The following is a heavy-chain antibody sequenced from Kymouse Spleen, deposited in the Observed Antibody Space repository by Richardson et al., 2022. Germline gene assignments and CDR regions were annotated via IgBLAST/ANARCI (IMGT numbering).Heavy chain of an antibody. CDR3: AKDGDYDSSGYSFDY. D-gene: IGHD3-22*01. CDR1: GFTFDDYA. J-gene: IGHJ4*02. CDR2: ISWNSGSI. Sequence: EVQLVESGGGLVQPGRSLRLSCAASGFTFDDYAMHWVRQAPGKGLEWVSGISWNSGSIGYADSVKGRFTISRDNAKNSLYLQMNSLRAEDTALYYCAKDGDYDSSGYSFDYWGQGTLVTVSS. V-gene: IGHV3-9*01.